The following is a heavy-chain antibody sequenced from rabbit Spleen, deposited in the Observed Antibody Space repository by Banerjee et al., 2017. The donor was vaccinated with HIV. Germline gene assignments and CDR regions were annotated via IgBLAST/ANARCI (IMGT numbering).Heavy chain of an antibody. CDR1: GFDFSVYG. D-gene: IGHD4-2*01. Sequence: QEQLVESGGGLVQPGGSLKLSCKASGFDFSVYGLSWVRQAPGKGLEWIGCIYTGNGKTYYASWAKGRFTISKASSTTVTLQMTSLTAADTATYFCARDAGTGDYIDVYFALWGPGTLVTVS. V-gene: IGHV1S45*01. CDR2: IYTGNGKT. J-gene: IGHJ4*01. CDR3: ARDAGTGDYIDVYFAL.